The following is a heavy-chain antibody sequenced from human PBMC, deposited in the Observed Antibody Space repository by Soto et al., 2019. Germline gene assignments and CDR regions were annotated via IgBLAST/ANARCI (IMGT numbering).Heavy chain of an antibody. CDR1: GFPFSSYA. Sequence: PGGSLRLPCSASGFPFSSYAMSWVRQAPRKGLEWVSAISGSGGSTYYADSVKGRFTISRDNTKNTLHLQMNSLRAEDTAVYYCAKEGDFWSGYYSQYYFDYWGQGTLVTVSS. CDR3: AKEGDFWSGYYSQYYFDY. V-gene: IGHV3-23*01. J-gene: IGHJ4*02. D-gene: IGHD3-3*01. CDR2: ISGSGGST.